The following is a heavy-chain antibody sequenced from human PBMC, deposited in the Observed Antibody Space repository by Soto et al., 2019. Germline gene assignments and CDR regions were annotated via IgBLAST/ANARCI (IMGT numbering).Heavy chain of an antibody. V-gene: IGHV3-30*18. CDR1: EFTFKSYG. J-gene: IGHJ4*02. D-gene: IGHD2-2*01. CDR3: AKDSYRGDIVLTPAPYGNDY. Sequence: QVQLVESGGGVVQAGRSLRLSCVASEFTFKSYGVHWVRQAPGKGLAWVAYMSYDGNKKHYADSVRGRFTISRDNSKNTLYLQMNSLRTEDTAVYYCAKDSYRGDIVLTPAPYGNDYWGQGTLVTVSS. CDR2: MSYDGNKK.